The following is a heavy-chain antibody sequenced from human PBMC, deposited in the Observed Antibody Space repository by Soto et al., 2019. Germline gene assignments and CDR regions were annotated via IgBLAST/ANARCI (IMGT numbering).Heavy chain of an antibody. D-gene: IGHD1-7*01. CDR1: GFSFSSDS. J-gene: IGHJ4*02. CDR2: ISSSGSFK. Sequence: EVSLRLSCAASGFSFSSDSMGWVRQAPWKGLEWVSSISSSGSFKNYADSVKGRFTISRDNAKNSLYLLLSGLKEEDTAVYYCARDPPTGTTLEWADSWGQGTLVTVSS. CDR3: ARDPPTGTTLEWADS. V-gene: IGHV3-21*01.